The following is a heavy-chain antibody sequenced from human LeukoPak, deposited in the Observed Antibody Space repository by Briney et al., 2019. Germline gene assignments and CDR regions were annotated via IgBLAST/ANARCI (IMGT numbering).Heavy chain of an antibody. CDR1: GFTFSTYA. J-gene: IGHJ3*02. Sequence: PGGSLRLSCAASGFTFSTYAMSWVRQAPGKGLEWVSTISGSGGSTYYADSVKGRFTISRENSRYTLYLQMNSLRAEDTAVYYCARSVDSITMIVAGAFDIWGQGTMVTVSS. CDR3: ARSVDSITMIVAGAFDI. CDR2: ISGSGGST. D-gene: IGHD3-22*01. V-gene: IGHV3-23*01.